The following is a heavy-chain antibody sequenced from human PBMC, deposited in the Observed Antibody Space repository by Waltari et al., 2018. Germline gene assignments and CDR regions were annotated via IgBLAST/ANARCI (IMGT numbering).Heavy chain of an antibody. CDR2: INCRNGGT. J-gene: IGHJ3*02. Sequence: QVNLVQSGADVRKPGASVTVSCKASGYIFINYFIHWVRQAPGQGLEWIGRINCRNGGTDYAQKFQGRVTLTRETSISTAYMELSGLTLDDTAIYYCTVIAGDFDIWGPGTMVTASS. D-gene: IGHD2-21*01. CDR3: TVIAGDFDI. CDR1: GYIFINYF. V-gene: IGHV1-2*06.